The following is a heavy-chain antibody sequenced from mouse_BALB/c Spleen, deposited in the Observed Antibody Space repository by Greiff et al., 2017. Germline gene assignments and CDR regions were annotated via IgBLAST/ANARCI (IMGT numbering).Heavy chain of an antibody. CDR3: ARDDYEGAY. D-gene: IGHD2-4*01. CDR1: GFTFSSYA. Sequence: DVMLVESGGGLVKPGGSLKLSCAASGFTFSSYAMSWVRQTPEKRLEWVASISSGGSTYYPDSVKGRFTISRDNARNILYLQMSSLRSEDTAMYYCARDDYEGAYWGQGTTLTVSS. J-gene: IGHJ2*01. CDR2: ISSGGST. V-gene: IGHV5-6-5*01.